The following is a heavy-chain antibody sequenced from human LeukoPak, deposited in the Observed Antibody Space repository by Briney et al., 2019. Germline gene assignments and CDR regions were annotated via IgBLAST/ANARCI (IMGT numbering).Heavy chain of an antibody. Sequence: SETLSLTCAVSGDSISNYYWSWIRQPPGKGLEWIGYIYYSDNTDYNPSLKSRVSISVDTSKNQFSLKLSSVTAADTAVYYCARHEGNSWYVAFDIWGQGTLVTVSS. V-gene: IGHV4-59*08. CDR2: IYYSDNT. J-gene: IGHJ3*02. CDR1: GDSISNYY. D-gene: IGHD6-13*01. CDR3: ARHEGNSWYVAFDI.